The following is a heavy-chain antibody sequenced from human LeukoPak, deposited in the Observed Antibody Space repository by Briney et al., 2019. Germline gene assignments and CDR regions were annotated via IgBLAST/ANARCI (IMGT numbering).Heavy chain of an antibody. CDR2: IYHSGST. J-gene: IGHJ4*02. CDR3: ARAKSGYSSSAADY. D-gene: IGHD6-19*01. Sequence: PSGTLSLTCAVSGGSISSSNWWSWVRQPPGKGLEWIGEIYHSGSTNYNPSLKSRVTISVDKSKNQFSLKLSSVTAADTAVYYCARAKSGYSSSAADYWGQGTLVTVSS. V-gene: IGHV4-4*02. CDR1: GGSISSSNW.